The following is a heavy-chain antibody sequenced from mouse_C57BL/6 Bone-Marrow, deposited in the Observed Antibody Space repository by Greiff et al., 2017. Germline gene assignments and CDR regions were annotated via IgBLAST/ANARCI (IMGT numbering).Heavy chain of an antibody. Sequence: EVQLVESGGGLVKPGGSLKLSCAASGFTFSSYAMSWVRQTPEKRLEWVATISDGGSYTYSPDNVKGRFTIYSDNAKNNLYLQMSHLKSEDTAMYYCARRWLLGYFDYWGQGTTLTVSS. J-gene: IGHJ2*01. V-gene: IGHV5-4*03. CDR1: GFTFSSYA. D-gene: IGHD2-3*01. CDR2: ISDGGSYT. CDR3: ARRWLLGYFDY.